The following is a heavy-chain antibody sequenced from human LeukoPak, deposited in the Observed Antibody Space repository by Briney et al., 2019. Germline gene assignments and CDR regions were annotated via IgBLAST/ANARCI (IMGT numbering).Heavy chain of an antibody. D-gene: IGHD2-2*01. CDR2: ISGSGGST. CDR3: AKDLAVVPAAMSAFDI. Sequence: GGSLRLSCAASGFTFSSYAMSWVRQAPGKGLEWVSAISGSGGSTYYADSVKSRFTISRDNSKNTLYLQMNSLRAEDTAVYYCAKDLAVVPAAMSAFDIWGQGTMVTVSS. CDR1: GFTFSSYA. V-gene: IGHV3-23*01. J-gene: IGHJ3*02.